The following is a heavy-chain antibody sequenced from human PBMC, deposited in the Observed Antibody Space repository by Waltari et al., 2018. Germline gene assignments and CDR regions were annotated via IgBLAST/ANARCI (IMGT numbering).Heavy chain of an antibody. CDR1: GYTFTSYD. J-gene: IGHJ5*02. V-gene: IGHV1-8*03. Sequence: QVQLVQSGAEVKKPGASVKVSCKASGYTFTSYDINWVRQATGQGLEWMGWMNPNSGNTGYAQKFQGRVTITRNTSISTAYMELSSLRSEDTAVYYCARVVRAKYSSGWYVGAGGWFDPWGQGTLVTVSS. D-gene: IGHD6-19*01. CDR3: ARVVRAKYSSGWYVGAGGWFDP. CDR2: MNPNSGNT.